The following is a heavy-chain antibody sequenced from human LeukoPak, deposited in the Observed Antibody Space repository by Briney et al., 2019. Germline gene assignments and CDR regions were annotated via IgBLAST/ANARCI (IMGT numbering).Heavy chain of an antibody. D-gene: IGHD5-18*01. J-gene: IGHJ5*02. Sequence: PGGSLRLSCADSGYTSSDYWMNWVRQAPGKGLEWVANIKEDRGREYYMDSVKGRFTISKDSAKNSLYLQMNSLRVEDTAMYYCASLDTAKQPLANHWGQGTLVTVSS. CDR1: GYTSSDYW. CDR3: ASLDTAKQPLANH. CDR2: IKEDRGRE. V-gene: IGHV3-7*03.